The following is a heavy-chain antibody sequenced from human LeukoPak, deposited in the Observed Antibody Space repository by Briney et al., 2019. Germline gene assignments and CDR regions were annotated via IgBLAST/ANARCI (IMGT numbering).Heavy chain of an antibody. CDR3: ARDGGSYYALDY. D-gene: IGHD1-26*01. CDR1: GGTFSSYA. Sequence: SVKVSCKASGGTFSSYAISWVRQAPGQGLEWMGGIIPIFGTANYAQKFQGRVTITADESTSTAYMELSSLRSEDTAVYYCARDGGSYYALDYWGQGTLVTASS. CDR2: IIPIFGTA. J-gene: IGHJ4*02. V-gene: IGHV1-69*13.